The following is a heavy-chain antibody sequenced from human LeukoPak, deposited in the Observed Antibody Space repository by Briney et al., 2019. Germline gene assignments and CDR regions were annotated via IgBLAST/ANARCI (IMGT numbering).Heavy chain of an antibody. CDR1: GFTFTSYS. J-gene: IGHJ6*02. D-gene: IGHD3-9*01. Sequence: PGGSLRLSCAASGFTFTSYSMNWVRQAPGKGLEWVSSISSSSSYIYYADSVKGRFTISRDNAKNSLYLQMNSLRAEDTAVYYCARVRVTGYPADYYYYGMDVWGQGTTVTVSS. V-gene: IGHV3-21*01. CDR3: ARVRVTGYPADYYYYGMDV. CDR2: ISSSSSYI.